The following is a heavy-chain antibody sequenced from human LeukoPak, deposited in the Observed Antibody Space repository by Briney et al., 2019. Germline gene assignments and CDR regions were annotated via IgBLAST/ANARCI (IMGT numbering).Heavy chain of an antibody. Sequence: QPGGSLRLSCAASGFTFSTFGMHWVRQAPGKGLEWVAFIRYDGRDKTYADSVKGRFTVSRDDSKNTLYVQMNSLRPEDTAVYYCAKGHGSGNLGFDPWGQGTLVTVSS. J-gene: IGHJ5*02. D-gene: IGHD3-10*01. V-gene: IGHV3-30*02. CDR3: AKGHGSGNLGFDP. CDR2: IRYDGRDK. CDR1: GFTFSTFG.